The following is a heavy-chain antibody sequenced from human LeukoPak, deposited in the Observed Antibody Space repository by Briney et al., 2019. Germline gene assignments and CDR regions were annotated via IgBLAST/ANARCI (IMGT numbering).Heavy chain of an antibody. CDR1: GYTFTSYG. J-gene: IGHJ4*02. V-gene: IGHV1-58*02. CDR3: AADLVGSGWYSFDY. CDR2: ISVGSGNA. D-gene: IGHD6-19*01. Sequence: SVKVSCKASGYTFTSYGISWVRQAPGQGLEWMGWISVGSGNANYAQKFQERVTITRDMSTSTAYMELSSLRSEDTAVYYCAADLVGSGWYSFDYWGQGTLVTVSS.